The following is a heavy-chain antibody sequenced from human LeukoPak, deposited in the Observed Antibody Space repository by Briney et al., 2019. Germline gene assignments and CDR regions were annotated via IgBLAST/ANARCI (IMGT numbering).Heavy chain of an antibody. CDR3: AREPRDFYWFEV. V-gene: IGHV4-31*03. D-gene: IGHD2/OR15-2a*01. Sequence: PSQTLSLTCSVSVGSISSGGYYWTWIRQYPGEGLEWIGYIHHTGSTYYKPSLQSRVTISVDTSKNQFSVWLTAVTAAHTAVYYCAREPRDFYWFEVWGQGTPVTVSS. J-gene: IGHJ5*02. CDR1: VGSISSGGYY. CDR2: IHHTGST.